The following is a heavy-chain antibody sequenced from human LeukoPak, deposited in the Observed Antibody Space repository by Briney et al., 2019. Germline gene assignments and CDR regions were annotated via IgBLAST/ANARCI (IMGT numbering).Heavy chain of an antibody. CDR3: ARVTSGYYFDF. J-gene: IGHJ4*02. Sequence: SETLSLTCTVSGGSIGSYYWNWIRQPPGKGLEWIGYVSYSGSTNYNPSLKSRVTMSVDKSKNQFSLKLSSVTAADTAVYFCARVTSGYYFDFWDQGTLVTVSS. D-gene: IGHD3-22*01. V-gene: IGHV4-59*01. CDR1: GGSIGSYY. CDR2: VSYSGST.